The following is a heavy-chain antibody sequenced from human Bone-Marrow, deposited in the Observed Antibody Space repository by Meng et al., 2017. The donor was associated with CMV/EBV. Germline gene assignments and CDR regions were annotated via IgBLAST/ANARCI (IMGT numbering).Heavy chain of an antibody. CDR3: ARKPLAAARHHWFDP. Sequence: SCAASGFTFSSYSMNWVRQAPGKGLEWVSSISSSSSYIYYADSVKGRFTISRDNAKNSLYLQMNSLRAEDTAVYYCARKPLAAARHHWFDPWGQGTLVTVSS. CDR2: ISSSSSYI. D-gene: IGHD6-13*01. CDR1: GFTFSSYS. V-gene: IGHV3-21*01. J-gene: IGHJ5*01.